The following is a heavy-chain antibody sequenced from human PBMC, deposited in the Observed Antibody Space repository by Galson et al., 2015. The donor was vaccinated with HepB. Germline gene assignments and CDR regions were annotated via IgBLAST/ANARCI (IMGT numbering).Heavy chain of an antibody. CDR2: VDPEDGET. CDR3: ATGRNYYGSGSYYNTPLSY. J-gene: IGHJ4*02. D-gene: IGHD3-10*01. V-gene: IGHV1-69-2*01. CDR1: GYTFTDYY. Sequence: VKVSCKVSGYTFTDYYMHWVQQAPGKGLEWMGLVDPEDGETIYAEKFQGRVTITADTSTDTAYMELSSLRSEDTAVYYCATGRNYYGSGSYYNTPLSYWGQGTLVTVSS.